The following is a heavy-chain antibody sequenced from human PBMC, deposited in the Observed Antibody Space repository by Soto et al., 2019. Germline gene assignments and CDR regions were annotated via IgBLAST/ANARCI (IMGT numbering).Heavy chain of an antibody. Sequence: SETLSLTCTVSGGSISSYYWSWIRQPPGKGLEWIGYIYYSGSTNYNPSLKSRVTISVGTSKNQFSLKLTSVTAADTAVYYCARENSAYIYCFKHALHNCFDPWGQGTLVTVSS. CDR2: IYYSGST. J-gene: IGHJ5*02. CDR3: ARENSAYIYCFKHALHNCFDP. CDR1: GGSISSYY. D-gene: IGHD5-18*01. V-gene: IGHV4-59*01.